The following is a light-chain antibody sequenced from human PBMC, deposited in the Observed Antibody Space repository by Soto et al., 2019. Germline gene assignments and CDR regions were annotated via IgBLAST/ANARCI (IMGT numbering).Light chain of an antibody. Sequence: QSVLTQPPSVSAPPGQKVTISCSGRSSNIGNNYVSWYQQVPGTAPKLLIYDNNKRPSGIPDRFSGSRSGTSATLGITGLQTGDEADYYCGTWDSSLSTSVLGTGPKPTVL. CDR3: GTWDSSLSTSV. CDR2: DNN. J-gene: IGLJ1*01. CDR1: SSNIGNNY. V-gene: IGLV1-51*01.